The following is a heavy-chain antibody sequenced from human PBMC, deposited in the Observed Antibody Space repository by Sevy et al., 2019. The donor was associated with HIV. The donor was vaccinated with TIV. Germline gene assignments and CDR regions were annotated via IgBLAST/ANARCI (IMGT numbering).Heavy chain of an antibody. Sequence: GGSLRLSCTASGFTFSSYEMNWVRQAPGKGLEWVSYISNSGSTIHYSDSVKGRFTISRDNAKNSLYLQMNSLRAEDTAVYYGARDLPPSATTVPYSDYWGRGTLVTVSS. D-gene: IGHD4-17*01. CDR1: GFTFSSYE. V-gene: IGHV3-48*03. J-gene: IGHJ4*02. CDR3: ARDLPPSATTVPYSDY. CDR2: ISNSGSTI.